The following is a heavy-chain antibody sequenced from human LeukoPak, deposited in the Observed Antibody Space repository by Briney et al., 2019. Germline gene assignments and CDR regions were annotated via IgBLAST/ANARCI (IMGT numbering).Heavy chain of an antibody. J-gene: IGHJ5*02. Sequence: SETLSLTCTVSGGSINNGNYYWSWIRQPAVKGLEWIGRIYTSGGTNYNPSLKSRVTISVDTSKNQFSLKLSSVTAADTAVYYCARKVRGFGPWGQGTLVTVSS. CDR2: IYTSGGT. CDR1: GGSINNGNYY. V-gene: IGHV4-61*02. CDR3: ARKVRGFGP. D-gene: IGHD3-10*01.